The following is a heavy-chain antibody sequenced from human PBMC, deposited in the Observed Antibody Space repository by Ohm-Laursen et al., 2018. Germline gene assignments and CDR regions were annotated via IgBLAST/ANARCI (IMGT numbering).Heavy chain of an antibody. CDR3: ARHYYDSSNIDY. V-gene: IGHV4-39*01. J-gene: IGHJ4*02. Sequence: SDTLSLTCSVSGGSISSSSYYWGWIRQPPGKGLEWIGSIYYSGSTYYNPSLKSQVTISVDTSKNQFSLKLSSVTAADTAVYYCARHYYDSSNIDYWGQGTLVTVSS. CDR2: IYYSGST. CDR1: GGSISSSSYY. D-gene: IGHD3-22*01.